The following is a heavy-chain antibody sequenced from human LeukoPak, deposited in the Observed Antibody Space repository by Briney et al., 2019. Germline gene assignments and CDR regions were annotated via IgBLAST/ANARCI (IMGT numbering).Heavy chain of an antibody. Sequence: SETLSLTCTVSGGSISSYYWSWIRQPPGKGLEWIRYIYYSGSTNYNPSLKSRVTMSVDASKNHFSLRLTSVTAADTAVYYCAREGGSSGWYDYWGQGTLVTVSS. D-gene: IGHD6-19*01. CDR2: IYYSGST. CDR3: AREGGSSGWYDY. J-gene: IGHJ4*02. CDR1: GGSISSYY. V-gene: IGHV4-59*01.